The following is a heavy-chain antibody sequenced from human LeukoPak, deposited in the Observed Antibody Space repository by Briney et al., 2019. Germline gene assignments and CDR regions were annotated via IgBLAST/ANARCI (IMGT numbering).Heavy chain of an antibody. D-gene: IGHD3-22*01. J-gene: IGHJ4*02. CDR1: GFSLSTSGVG. CDR2: IYWNDDK. V-gene: IGHV2-5*01. Sequence: SGPTLVNPTQTLTLTCTFSGFSLSTSGVGVGWIRQPPGNALEWLALIYWNDDKRYSPSLKSRLTITNDTSKTQVVLTMTNMDPVDTATYYCAHPSFYYYDSSGSPFDYWGQGTLVTVSS. CDR3: AHPSFYYYDSSGSPFDY.